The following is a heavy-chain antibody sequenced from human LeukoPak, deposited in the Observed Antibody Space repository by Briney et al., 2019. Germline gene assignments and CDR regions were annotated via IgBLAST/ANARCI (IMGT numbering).Heavy chain of an antibody. D-gene: IGHD2-21*01. Sequence: SETLSLTCAVSGGSIISSDWWSWVRQPPGKGLEWLGEIYHSGSTNYSPSLKSRVTISVVKSKNQFSLKLSSVTAADTAVYYCAREMWPRRDYYGMDVWGQGTTVTVSS. CDR2: IYHSGST. J-gene: IGHJ6*02. CDR3: AREMWPRRDYYGMDV. V-gene: IGHV4-4*02. CDR1: GGSIISSDW.